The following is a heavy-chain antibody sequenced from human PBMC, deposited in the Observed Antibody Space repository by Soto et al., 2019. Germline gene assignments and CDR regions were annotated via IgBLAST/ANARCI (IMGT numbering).Heavy chain of an antibody. CDR2: IDWDDDK. CDR3: ALSSITIFGVVTDYGMDV. V-gene: IGHV2-70*01. D-gene: IGHD3-3*01. Sequence: SGPTLVNPTHTLTLTCTFSGFSLSTSGMCVSWIRQPPGKALEWLALIDWDDDKYYSTSLKTRLTISKDTSKNQVVLTMTNMDPVDTATYYCALSSITIFGVVTDYGMDVWGQGTTVTAP. CDR1: GFSLSTSGMC. J-gene: IGHJ6*02.